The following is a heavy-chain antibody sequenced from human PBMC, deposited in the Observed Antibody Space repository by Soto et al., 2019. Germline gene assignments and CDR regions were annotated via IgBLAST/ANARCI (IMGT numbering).Heavy chain of an antibody. CDR2: ISWNSGSI. V-gene: IGHV3-9*01. J-gene: IGHJ6*02. CDR1: GFTFDDYA. Sequence: EVQLVESGGGLVQPGRSLRLSCAASGFTFDDYAMHWVRQAPGKGLEWVSGISWNSGSIGYADSVKGRFTISRDNAKNSLYLHMNSLRAEDTALYYCAKDVQQQLGRGYFGMDVWGQGTTVTVSS. D-gene: IGHD6-13*01. CDR3: AKDVQQQLGRGYFGMDV.